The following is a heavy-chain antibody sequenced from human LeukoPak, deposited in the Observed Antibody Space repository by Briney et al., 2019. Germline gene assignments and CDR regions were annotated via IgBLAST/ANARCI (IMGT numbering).Heavy chain of an antibody. D-gene: IGHD5-18*01. V-gene: IGHV1-2*04. Sequence: ASVKVSCKASGYTFTGYYMHCVRQAPGQRLEWLGWINPNSGGTNYAQKFQGWVTMTRDTSISTAYMELNRLRSDDTAVYYCAKEGGYRYLPPYYYYMDVWGKGTTVTVSS. CDR1: GYTFTGYY. J-gene: IGHJ6*03. CDR2: INPNSGGT. CDR3: AKEGGYRYLPPYYYYMDV.